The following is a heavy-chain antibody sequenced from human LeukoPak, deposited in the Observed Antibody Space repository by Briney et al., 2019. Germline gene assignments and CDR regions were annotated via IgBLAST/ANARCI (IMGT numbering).Heavy chain of an antibody. CDR1: GYTFTGYY. CDR2: INPNSGGT. Sequence: ASVKVSCKASGYTFTGYYMHWVRQAPGQGLEWMGWINPNSGGTNYVQKFKGRVTMTRDTSISTAYMELSRLRSDDTAVYYCARGTYYDSSGYAYWGQGTLVTVSS. CDR3: ARGTYYDSSGYAY. J-gene: IGHJ4*02. V-gene: IGHV1-2*02. D-gene: IGHD3-22*01.